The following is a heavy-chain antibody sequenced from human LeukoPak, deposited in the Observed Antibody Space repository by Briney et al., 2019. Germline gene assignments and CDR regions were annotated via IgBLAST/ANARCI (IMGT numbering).Heavy chain of an antibody. D-gene: IGHD3-22*01. J-gene: IGHJ6*02. CDR2: ISYDGSNK. CDR1: GFTFSSYG. CDR3: AKDIYYYDSSGYPMDV. Sequence: GGSLRLSCAASGFTFSSYGMHWVRQAPGKGLEWVAVISYDGSNKYYADSVKGRFTISRDNSKNTLYLQMNSLRAEDTAVYYCAKDIYYYDSSGYPMDVWGQGTTVTVSS. V-gene: IGHV3-30*18.